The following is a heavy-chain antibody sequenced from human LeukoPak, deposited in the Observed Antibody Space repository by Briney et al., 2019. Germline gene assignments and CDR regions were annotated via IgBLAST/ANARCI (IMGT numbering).Heavy chain of an antibody. CDR2: ISSSSSYI. Sequence: GGSLRLSCAASGFTFSSYSMNWVRQAPGKGLEWVSSISSSSSYIYYADSVKGRFTISRDNAKNSLYLQMNSLRAEDTAVYYCARDLKDRITGTTLDYWGQGTLVTVSS. CDR3: ARDLKDRITGTTLDY. D-gene: IGHD1-7*01. J-gene: IGHJ4*02. V-gene: IGHV3-21*01. CDR1: GFTFSSYS.